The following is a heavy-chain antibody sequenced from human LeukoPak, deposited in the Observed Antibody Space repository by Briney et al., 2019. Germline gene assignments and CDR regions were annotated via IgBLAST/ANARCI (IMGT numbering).Heavy chain of an antibody. D-gene: IGHD3-10*01. J-gene: IGHJ4*02. CDR2: IYHSGST. Sequence: PSETLSLTCAVSGYSISSGYYWGWIRQPPGKGLEWIGSIYHSGSTYYNPSLKGRVTISVDTSKNQFSLKLSSVTAADTAVYYCARDRWFGELAPLDYWGQGTLVTVSS. CDR3: ARDRWFGELAPLDY. V-gene: IGHV4-38-2*02. CDR1: GYSISSGYY.